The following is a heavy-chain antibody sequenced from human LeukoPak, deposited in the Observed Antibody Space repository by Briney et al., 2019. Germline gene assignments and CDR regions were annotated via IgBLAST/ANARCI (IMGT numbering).Heavy chain of an antibody. Sequence: PGGSLRLSCAASGFTFNAYWMHWVRQDPGKGLVWVSRVSDDGNSRSYADSVKGRFTISRDNAKNTLYLQMNGLRAEDTAVYFCAKQSAGSAAWYSLHYDFWGQGTLVTVSS. J-gene: IGHJ4*02. CDR3: AKQSAGSAAWYSLHYDF. V-gene: IGHV3-74*01. CDR1: GFTFNAYW. D-gene: IGHD6-13*01. CDR2: VSDDGNSR.